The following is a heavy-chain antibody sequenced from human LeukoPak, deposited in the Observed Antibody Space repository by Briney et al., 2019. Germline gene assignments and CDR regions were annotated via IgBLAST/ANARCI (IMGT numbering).Heavy chain of an antibody. D-gene: IGHD2-15*01. J-gene: IGHJ4*02. CDR1: GFTFSSYS. V-gene: IGHV3-48*01. Sequence: PGGSLRLSCAASGFTFSSYSMNWVRQAPGKGLEWISHISSSSSTIYYADSLKGRFTISRDNAKNSLYLQMNSLRAGDTAVYYCARDGVVAGPWHFDYWGQGTLVTVSS. CDR2: ISSSSSTI. CDR3: ARDGVVAGPWHFDY.